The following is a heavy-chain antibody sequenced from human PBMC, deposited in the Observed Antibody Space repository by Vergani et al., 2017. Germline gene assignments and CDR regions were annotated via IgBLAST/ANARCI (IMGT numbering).Heavy chain of an antibody. CDR3: ARDSRYCSSTSCYVGRDWFDP. D-gene: IGHD2-2*01. J-gene: IGHJ5*02. CDR1: GYTFTSYY. V-gene: IGHV1-46*01. Sequence: QVQLVQSGAEVKKPGASVKVSCKASGYTFTSYYMHWVRRAPGQGLEWMGIINPSGGSTSYAQKFQGRVTMTRDTSTSTVYMELSSLRSEDTAGYYCARDSRYCSSTSCYVGRDWFDPWGQGTLVTVSS. CDR2: INPSGGST.